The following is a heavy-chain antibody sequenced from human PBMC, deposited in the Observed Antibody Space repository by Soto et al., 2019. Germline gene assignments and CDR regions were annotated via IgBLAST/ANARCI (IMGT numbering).Heavy chain of an antibody. CDR1: GYTFTDYY. V-gene: IGHV1-2*04. Sequence: QVQLARSGAEVKNPGASVKVSCKASGYTFTDYYIHWLRQAPAQGLEWMGWINPNSGDTKYAQKFQGWATMTRDTSISTTYMELSRLTSDDTALYYCARGPSHGAFDIWGQGTIITVSS. CDR2: INPNSGDT. J-gene: IGHJ3*02. CDR3: ARGPSHGAFDI.